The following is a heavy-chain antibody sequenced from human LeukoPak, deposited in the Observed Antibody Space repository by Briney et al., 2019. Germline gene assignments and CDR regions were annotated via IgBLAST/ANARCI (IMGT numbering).Heavy chain of an antibody. CDR1: GGTFSSYA. CDR3: ASWVAARTYYYYYYMDV. CDR2: IIPIFGTA. Sequence: GASVKVSCKASGGTFSSYAISWVRQAPGQGLEWMGGIIPIFGTANYAQKFQGRVTITADESTSTAYMELSSLRSEDTAVYYCASWVAARTYYYYYYMDVWGKGTTVTVSS. V-gene: IGHV1-69*13. J-gene: IGHJ6*03. D-gene: IGHD6-6*01.